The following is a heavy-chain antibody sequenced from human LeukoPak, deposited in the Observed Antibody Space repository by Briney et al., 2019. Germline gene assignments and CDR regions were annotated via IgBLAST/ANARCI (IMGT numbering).Heavy chain of an antibody. CDR2: IKQDGSEK. CDR3: ASGDGFVS. Sequence: PGRSLRLSCTTSGFTFSTYWMSWVRQAPGKGLEWVANIKQDGSEKYYVDSVKVRFTISRDNARNSLYLQMNSLQAEDTAVYYCASGDGFVSWGLGTLVTVSS. V-gene: IGHV3-7*01. CDR1: GFTFSTYW. J-gene: IGHJ4*02.